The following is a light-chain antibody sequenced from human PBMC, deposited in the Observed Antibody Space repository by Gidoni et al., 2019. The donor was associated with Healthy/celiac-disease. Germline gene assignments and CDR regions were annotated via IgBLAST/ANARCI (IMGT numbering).Light chain of an antibody. V-gene: IGKV1-5*03. CDR2: KAS. Sequence: DIPMTQSPSTLSASVGDRVTITCRPSQSISSWLAWYQQKPGNAPKLLSDKASSLEIGDPSRFSGCGTELEFTLTSIGLQPDDVATYYWQQYNSYPWTFGQGTKVEIK. CDR3: QQYNSYPWT. J-gene: IGKJ1*01. CDR1: QSISSW.